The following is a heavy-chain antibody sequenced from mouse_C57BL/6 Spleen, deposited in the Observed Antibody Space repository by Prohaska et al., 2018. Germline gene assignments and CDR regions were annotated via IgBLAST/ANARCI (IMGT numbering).Heavy chain of an antibody. CDR3: ARSRLYDGGFAY. CDR1: GYAFSSSW. Sequence: QVQLQQSGPELVKPGASVKISCKASGYAFSSSWMNWVKQRPGKGLEWIGRIYPGDGDTNNNGKFKGKATLTADKSSSTAYMQLSSLTSEDSAVYFCARSRLYDGGFAYWGQGTLVTVSA. D-gene: IGHD2-3*01. CDR2: IYPGDGDT. J-gene: IGHJ3*01. V-gene: IGHV1-82*01.